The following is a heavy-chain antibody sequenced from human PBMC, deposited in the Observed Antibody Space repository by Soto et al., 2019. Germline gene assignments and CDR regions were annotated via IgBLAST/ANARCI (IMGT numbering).Heavy chain of an antibody. CDR3: ARGSWDYGMDV. CDR1: GFTFSSYG. J-gene: IGHJ6*02. Sequence: PGGSLRLSCAASGFTFSSYGMHWVRQAPGKGLEWVAVISYDGSNKYYADSVKGRFTISRDNSKNTLYLQMNSLRAEDTAVYYCARGSWDYGMDVWGQGTKVTVSS. D-gene: IGHD3-16*01. V-gene: IGHV3-30*03. CDR2: ISYDGSNK.